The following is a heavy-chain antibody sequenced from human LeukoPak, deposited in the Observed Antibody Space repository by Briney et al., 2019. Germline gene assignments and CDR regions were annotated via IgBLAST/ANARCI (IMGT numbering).Heavy chain of an antibody. CDR2: IYYSGST. Sequence: SETLSLTCTVSGGSISSSSYYWGWIRQPPGKGLEWIGSIYYSGSTYYNPSLKSRVTISVDTSKKQFSLKLSSVTAADTAVYYCARSGYSYDSAVYWNFDLWGRGTLVTVSS. CDR1: GGSISSSSYY. J-gene: IGHJ2*01. D-gene: IGHD5-18*01. CDR3: ARSGYSYDSAVYWNFDL. V-gene: IGHV4-39*07.